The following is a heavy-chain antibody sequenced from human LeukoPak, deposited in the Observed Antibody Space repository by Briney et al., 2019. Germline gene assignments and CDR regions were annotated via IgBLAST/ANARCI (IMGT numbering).Heavy chain of an antibody. Sequence: SVKVSCKASGYTFTDYYINWVRQAPGQGLEWMGGIIPIFGTANYAQKFQGRVTITADKSTSTAYMELSSLRSEDTAVYYCAFTTTVTYWASDYWGQGTLVTVSS. D-gene: IGHD4-17*01. CDR3: AFTTTVTYWASDY. CDR1: GYTFTDYY. CDR2: IIPIFGTA. J-gene: IGHJ4*02. V-gene: IGHV1-69*06.